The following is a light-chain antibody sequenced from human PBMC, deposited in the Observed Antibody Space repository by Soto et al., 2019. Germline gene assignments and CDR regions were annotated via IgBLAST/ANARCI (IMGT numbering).Light chain of an antibody. J-gene: IGKJ1*01. CDR2: AAS. V-gene: IGKV1-27*01. Sequence: DIQMTQSPSSLSASVGDRVTITCRASQGIISFLAWYQQKPGKVPKLLISAASTLQSGVPSRFSGSGSGTDFTLTISSLQPEDFATYYCQQSYSIPWTFGQGTKV. CDR3: QQSYSIPWT. CDR1: QGIISF.